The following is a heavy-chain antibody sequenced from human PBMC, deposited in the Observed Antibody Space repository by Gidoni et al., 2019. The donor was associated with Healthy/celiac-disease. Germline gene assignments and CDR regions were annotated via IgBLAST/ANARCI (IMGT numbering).Heavy chain of an antibody. CDR3: AGGSYYYGSGSYTIFDY. CDR1: GGSISSGSYY. CDR2: IYTSGST. J-gene: IGHJ4*02. Sequence: QVQLQESGPGLVKPSQTLPLTCTVSGGSISSGSYYWSWIRQPAGKGLEWIGRIYTSGSTNYNPSLKSRVTISVDTSKNQFSLKLSSVTAADTAVYYCAGGSYYYGSGSYTIFDYWGQGTLVTVSS. D-gene: IGHD3-10*01. V-gene: IGHV4-61*02.